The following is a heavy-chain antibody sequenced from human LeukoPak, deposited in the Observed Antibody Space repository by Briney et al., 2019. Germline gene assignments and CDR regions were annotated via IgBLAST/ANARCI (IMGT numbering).Heavy chain of an antibody. CDR1: GFTFSSYA. CDR2: ISGSGGST. CDR3: ANKYHDYYGSGTYSPFDY. V-gene: IGHV3-23*01. J-gene: IGHJ4*02. Sequence: GGSLRLSCAASGFTFSSYAMSCVRQAPGKGMEWVSAISGSGGSTYYADSVKGRFTISRDNSKNTLYLQMNSLRAEDTAVYYCANKYHDYYGSGTYSPFDYWGQGTLVTVSS. D-gene: IGHD3-10*01.